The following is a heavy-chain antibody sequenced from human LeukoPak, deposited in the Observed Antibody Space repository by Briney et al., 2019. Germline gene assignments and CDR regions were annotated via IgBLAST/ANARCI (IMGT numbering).Heavy chain of an antibody. CDR3: ASPYNSRWYELCY. J-gene: IGHJ4*02. D-gene: IGHD6-13*01. Sequence: GGSLRLSCAASGFIFSSYWMNWVRQAPGKGLEWVSSISSSSSYIYYADSVKGRFTIARDNAKKSLYLQMNSLRAEDTAVYYCASPYNSRWYELCYWGQGTLVTVSS. CDR1: GFIFSSYW. V-gene: IGHV3-21*01. CDR2: ISSSSSYI.